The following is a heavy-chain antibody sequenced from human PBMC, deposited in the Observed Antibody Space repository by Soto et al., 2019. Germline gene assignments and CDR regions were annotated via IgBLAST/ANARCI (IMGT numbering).Heavy chain of an antibody. CDR2: IYSNDDK. CDR3: AHTWVLPFDY. CDR1: GFSLRTTGVG. Sequence: QITLKESGPTLVKPTQTLTLTCTYSGFSLRTTGVGVGWIRQPPGKALEWLGIIYSNDDKRYSPSLKSRFTLTSDISKSQVVLTMTNMDPVDTGTYYCAHTWVLPFDYWGQGTIVIVSS. D-gene: IGHD2-8*01. V-gene: IGHV2-5*01. J-gene: IGHJ4*02.